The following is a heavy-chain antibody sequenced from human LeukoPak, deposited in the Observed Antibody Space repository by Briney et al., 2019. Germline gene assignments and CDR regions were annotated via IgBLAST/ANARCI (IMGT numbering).Heavy chain of an antibody. V-gene: IGHV3-23*01. Sequence: PGGSLRFSGAAPGFTLTGMPRTWFGQAPGKGLDGAPVISGSGDSTYYADSVKGRSTISRDNSKNTLYLQMNSLRDEDTGVYYCAKGISGGSCYSPLVYWGQGTPVTVSS. D-gene: IGHD2-15*01. CDR3: AKGISGGSCYSPLVY. J-gene: IGHJ4*02. CDR1: GFTLTGMP. CDR2: ISGSGDST.